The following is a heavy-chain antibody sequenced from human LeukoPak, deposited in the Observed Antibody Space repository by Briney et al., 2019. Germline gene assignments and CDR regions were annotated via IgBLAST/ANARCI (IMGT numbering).Heavy chain of an antibody. V-gene: IGHV4-34*01. CDR3: ARGGYHALDY. Sequence: PSETLSLTCAVYGGSFGGYYWSWIRQPPGKGLEWIGEINHSGSTNYNPSLKSRVTISVDTSKNQFSLKLSSVAAADTAVYYCARGGYHALDYWGQGTLVTVSS. CDR2: INHSGST. J-gene: IGHJ4*02. D-gene: IGHD6-25*01. CDR1: GGSFGGYY.